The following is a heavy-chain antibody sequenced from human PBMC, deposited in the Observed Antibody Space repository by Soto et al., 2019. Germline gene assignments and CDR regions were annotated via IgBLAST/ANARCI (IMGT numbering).Heavy chain of an antibody. CDR3: ARFIAAAVPCNWFEA. D-gene: IGHD6-13*01. V-gene: IGHV3-7*03. CDR1: GFTFSSYW. J-gene: IGHJ5*02. CDR2: IKQDGSEK. Sequence: GGSLRLSCAASGFTFSSYWMSCVRQAPWKGLEWLANIKQDGSEKYYVDSVRGRFTISRDNAKNSLYLQMNSLRAEDTAVYYCARFIAAAVPCNWFEAWGQGTLVTVSS.